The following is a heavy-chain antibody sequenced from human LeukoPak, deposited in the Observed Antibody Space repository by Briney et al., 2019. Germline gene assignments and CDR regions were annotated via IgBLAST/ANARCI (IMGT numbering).Heavy chain of an antibody. D-gene: IGHD2-2*02. CDR2: ISYDGSNK. CDR3: ARVPFWCSTSCYNLPSSGPFDY. V-gene: IGHV3-30*04. Sequence: GGSLRLSCAASGFTFSSYAMHWVRQAPGKGLEWVAVISYDGSNKYYADSVKGRFTISRDNSKNTLYLQMNSLRAEDTAVYYCARVPFWCSTSCYNLPSSGPFDYWGQGTLVTVSS. CDR1: GFTFSSYA. J-gene: IGHJ4*02.